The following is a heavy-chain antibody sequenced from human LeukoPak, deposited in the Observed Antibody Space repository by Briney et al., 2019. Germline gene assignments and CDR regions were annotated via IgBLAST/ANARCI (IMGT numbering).Heavy chain of an antibody. Sequence: GASVKVSCKASGYTFTSYAIQWVRQAPGQRLEWMGWINAGHGNTKYSQKFQGRVTITRDTSASTAYMELSSLRSEDTAVYYCARGAGFAEPLPEYRGQGTLLTVSS. J-gene: IGHJ4*02. V-gene: IGHV1-3*01. CDR2: INAGHGNT. CDR1: GYTFTSYA. CDR3: ARGAGFAEPLPEY. D-gene: IGHD1-14*01.